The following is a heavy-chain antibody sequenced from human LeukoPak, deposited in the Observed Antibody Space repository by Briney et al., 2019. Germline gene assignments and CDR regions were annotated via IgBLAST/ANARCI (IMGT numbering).Heavy chain of an antibody. CDR1: GGSISSSSYY. J-gene: IGHJ5*02. V-gene: IGHV4-61*01. CDR2: IYYSGST. Sequence: SETLSLTCTVSGGSISSSSYYWGWIRQPPGKGLEWIGYIYYSGSTNYNPSLKSRVTISVDTSKNQFSLKLSSVTAADTAVYYCARDSTYSGSYPDWFDPWGQGTLVTVSS. D-gene: IGHD1-26*01. CDR3: ARDSTYSGSYPDWFDP.